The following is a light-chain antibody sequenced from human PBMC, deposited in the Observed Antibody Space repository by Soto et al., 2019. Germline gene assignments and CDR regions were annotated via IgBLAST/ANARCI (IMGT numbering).Light chain of an antibody. CDR3: QQRSNWPLT. Sequence: EIVLTPSPASVSLPPGERATRSCSARQAVSSYSAWYQLKPGQSPKLLIYDASNSATGIPARFSGSASGTDFTLTISSLEPEVFAVYYCQQRSNWPLTFGGGTKVDIK. CDR1: QAVSSY. V-gene: IGKV3-11*01. CDR2: DAS. J-gene: IGKJ4*01.